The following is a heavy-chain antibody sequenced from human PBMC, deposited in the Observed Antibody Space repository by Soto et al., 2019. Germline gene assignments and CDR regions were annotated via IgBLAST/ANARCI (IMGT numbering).Heavy chain of an antibody. CDR3: ARDPLWGTAMVLWYFDL. V-gene: IGHV3-23*01. CDR1: GFTFSSYS. Sequence: GGSLRLSCAASGFTFSSYSMNWVRQAPGKGLEWVSGVSASGLNTDYADPVKGRFYISRDNSKNTLYLQMNSLRAEDTAVYYCARDPLWGTAMVLWYFDLWGRGTLVTVSS. D-gene: IGHD5-18*01. CDR2: VSASGLNT. J-gene: IGHJ2*01.